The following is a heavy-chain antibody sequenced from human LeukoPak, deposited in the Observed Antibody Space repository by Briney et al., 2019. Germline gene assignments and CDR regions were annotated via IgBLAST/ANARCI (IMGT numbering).Heavy chain of an antibody. CDR1: GGSISSSSYY. CDR2: IYYSGST. D-gene: IGHD3-10*01. Sequence: SETLSLTCTVSGGSISSSSYYWSWIRQPPGKGLEWIGYIYYSGSTNYNPSLKSRVTISVDTSKNQFSLKLSSVTAADTAVYYCARGSGSYNDAFDIWGQGTMVTVSS. CDR3: ARGSGSYNDAFDI. V-gene: IGHV4-61*01. J-gene: IGHJ3*02.